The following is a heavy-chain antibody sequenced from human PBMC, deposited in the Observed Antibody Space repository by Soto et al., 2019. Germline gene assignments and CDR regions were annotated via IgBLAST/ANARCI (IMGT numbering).Heavy chain of an antibody. J-gene: IGHJ4*02. D-gene: IGHD3-16*01. CDR3: STTVITAPLFEY. Sequence: GGSLRLSCAGSGFTFSGHDLVWVRQAPGKGLEWLGRIRNKPNGHTTEYAASVKGRFTISRDDSKNSVYLQMNSLKSEDTAVYYCSTTVITAPLFEYWGQGT. CDR1: GFTFSGHD. CDR2: IRNKPNGHTT. V-gene: IGHV3-72*01.